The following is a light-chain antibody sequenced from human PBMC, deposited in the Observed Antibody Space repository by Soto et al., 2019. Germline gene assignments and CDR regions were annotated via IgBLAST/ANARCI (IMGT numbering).Light chain of an antibody. J-gene: IGLJ1*01. CDR1: SGDIGSYNR. V-gene: IGLV2-14*01. CDR2: EVT. Sequence: QSALTQPASVSGSPGQSITISCTGTSGDIGSYNRVSWYQQHPGKAPKLIIYEVTDLPSGVSNRFSGSKSGNTASLTIAGLQAEDEAEYYCSSRTNINTRACVFGTGPKLTVL. CDR3: SSRTNINTRACV.